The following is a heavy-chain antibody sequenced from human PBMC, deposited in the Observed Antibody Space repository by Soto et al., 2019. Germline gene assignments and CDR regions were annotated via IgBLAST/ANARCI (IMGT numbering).Heavy chain of an antibody. CDR2: IIPILGIA. D-gene: IGHD6-19*01. J-gene: IGHJ3*02. CDR3: AREGDSSGLMENDAFDI. V-gene: IGHV1-69*08. CDR1: GGTFSSYT. Sequence: QVQLVQSGAEVKKPGSSVKVSCKASGGTFSSYTISWVRQAPGQGLEWMGRIIPILGIANYAQKFQGRVTITADKSTSTAYMELSSLRSEDTAVYYCAREGDSSGLMENDAFDIWGQGTMVTVSS.